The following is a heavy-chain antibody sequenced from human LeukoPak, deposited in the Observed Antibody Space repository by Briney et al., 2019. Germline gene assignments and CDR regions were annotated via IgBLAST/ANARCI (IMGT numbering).Heavy chain of an antibody. Sequence: SETLSLTCAVYGGSFSGYYWSWIRQPPGEGLEWIGEINHSGSTNYNPSLKSRVPISVDTSKNQFSLKLSSVTAADTAVYYCARELRVTGTLAFDYWGQGTLVTVSS. J-gene: IGHJ4*02. V-gene: IGHV4-34*01. CDR3: ARELRVTGTLAFDY. CDR2: INHSGST. CDR1: GGSFSGYY. D-gene: IGHD1-1*01.